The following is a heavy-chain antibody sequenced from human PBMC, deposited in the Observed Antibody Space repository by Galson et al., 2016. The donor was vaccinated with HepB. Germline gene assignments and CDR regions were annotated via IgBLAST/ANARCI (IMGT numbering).Heavy chain of an antibody. CDR1: GFTFSNYW. CDR3: ARERTALGATWFDP. D-gene: IGHD1-26*01. V-gene: IGHV3-74*01. CDR2: VNNDGSST. Sequence: SLRLSCAASGFTFSNYWMHWVRQAPGKGLVWVSRVNNDGSSTPYADFVAGRFTISRDNAKSTLYLQMNSLRADDTALYYCARERTALGATWFDPWGLGTLVTVSS. J-gene: IGHJ5*02.